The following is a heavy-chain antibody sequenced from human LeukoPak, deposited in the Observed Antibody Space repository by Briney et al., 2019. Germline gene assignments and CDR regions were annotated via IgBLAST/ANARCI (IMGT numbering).Heavy chain of an antibody. D-gene: IGHD3-22*01. Sequence: GGSLRLSCAASGFTFSSYWMHWVRHAPGKGLVWVSRINSDGSSTSYADSVKGRFTISRDNAKNTLYLQMNSLRAEDTAVYYCARDARLDYYDSSGYSDYWGQGTLVTVSS. J-gene: IGHJ4*02. CDR2: INSDGSST. CDR1: GFTFSSYW. CDR3: ARDARLDYYDSSGYSDY. V-gene: IGHV3-74*01.